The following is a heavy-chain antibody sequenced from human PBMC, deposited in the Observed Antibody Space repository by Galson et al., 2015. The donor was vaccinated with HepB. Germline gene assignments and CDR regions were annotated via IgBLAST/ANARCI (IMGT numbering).Heavy chain of an antibody. V-gene: IGHV1-18*04. J-gene: IGHJ4*02. Sequence: SVKVSCKASGYTFTSYGISWVRQAPGQGLEWMGWISAYNGNTNYAQKLQGRVTMTTDTSTSTAYMELRSLRSDDTAVYYCARAVLLWFGELLPYFDYWGQGTLVTVSS. D-gene: IGHD3-10*01. CDR1: GYTFTSYG. CDR3: ARAVLLWFGELLPYFDY. CDR2: ISAYNGNT.